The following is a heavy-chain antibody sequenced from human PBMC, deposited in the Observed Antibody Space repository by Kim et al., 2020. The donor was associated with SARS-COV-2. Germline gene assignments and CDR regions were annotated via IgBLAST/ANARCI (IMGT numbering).Heavy chain of an antibody. D-gene: IGHD6-13*01. V-gene: IGHV3-9*01. J-gene: IGHJ6*02. Sequence: YADYAKARFTISRDNAKNSLYLQMDSLRAEDTAFYYCAKDMGSSWGGMDVWGQGTTVSVSS. CDR3: AKDMGSSWGGMDV.